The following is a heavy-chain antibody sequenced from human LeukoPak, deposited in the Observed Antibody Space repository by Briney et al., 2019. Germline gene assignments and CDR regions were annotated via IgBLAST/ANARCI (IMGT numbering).Heavy chain of an antibody. CDR2: IKSKTDGGTT. J-gene: IGHJ4*02. Sequence: KPGGSLRLSCAASGFTFSNAWMSWVRQAPGKGLEWVGRIKSKTDGGTTDYAAPVEGRFTISRDDSKNTLYLQMNSLKTEDTAVYYCSLRLGAVAGTLYDYWGQGTLVTVSS. CDR3: SLRLGAVAGTLYDY. CDR1: GFTFSNAW. D-gene: IGHD6-19*01. V-gene: IGHV3-15*01.